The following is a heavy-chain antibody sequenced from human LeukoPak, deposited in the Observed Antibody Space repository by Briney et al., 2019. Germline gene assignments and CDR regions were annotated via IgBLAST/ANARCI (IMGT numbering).Heavy chain of an antibody. V-gene: IGHV3-23*01. CDR2: ISGSGGST. J-gene: IGHJ4*02. CDR1: GFTFSSYA. D-gene: IGHD6-6*01. Sequence: GGSLRLSCAASGFTFSSYAMSWVRQAPGKGLEWVSAISGSGGSTYYADSVKGRFAISRDNSKNTLYLQMNSLRAEDTAVYYCAKDHYSLSSGEGEQLVVGVFDYWGQGTLVTVSS. CDR3: AKDHYSLSSGEGEQLVVGVFDY.